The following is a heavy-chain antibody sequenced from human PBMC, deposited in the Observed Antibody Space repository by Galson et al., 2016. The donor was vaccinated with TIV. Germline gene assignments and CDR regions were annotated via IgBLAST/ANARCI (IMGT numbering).Heavy chain of an antibody. J-gene: IGHJ4*02. V-gene: IGHV1-2*02. CDR3: ARARYGDYFDY. CDR2: IDPRSVAT. D-gene: IGHD4-17*01. CDR1: GDPFTGYY. Sequence: SVKVSCKASGDPFTGYYVHWVRQAPGQGLEWMGWIDPRSVATNYARKFQGRVTMTRDTSISTAHMELTRLTPDDTAVYYCARARYGDYFDYWGQGTLVTVSS.